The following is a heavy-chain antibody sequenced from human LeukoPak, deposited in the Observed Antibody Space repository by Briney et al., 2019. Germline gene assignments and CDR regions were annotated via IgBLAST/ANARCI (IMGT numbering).Heavy chain of an antibody. V-gene: IGHV1-3*01. CDR1: GYTFTSYA. Sequence: ASVKVSCKASGYTFTSYAMHWVRQAPGQRLEWMGWINAGNGNTKYSQKFQGRVTITRDTSASTAYMEPSSLRSEDTAVYYCARAGVIARNWFDPWGQGTLVTVSS. CDR2: INAGNGNT. CDR3: ARAGVIARNWFDP. D-gene: IGHD3-16*02. J-gene: IGHJ5*02.